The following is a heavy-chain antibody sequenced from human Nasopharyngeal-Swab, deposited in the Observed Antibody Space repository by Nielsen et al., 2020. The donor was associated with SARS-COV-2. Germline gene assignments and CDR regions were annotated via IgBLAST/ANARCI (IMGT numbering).Heavy chain of an antibody. J-gene: IGHJ6*02. D-gene: IGHD3-16*02. CDR3: AREGGGVIRGGYYGMDV. CDR1: GGSISSYY. CDR2: IYYSGST. V-gene: IGHV4-4*08. Sequence: SETLSLTCTVSGGSISSYYWSWIRQPPGKGLEWIGYIYYSGSTNYNPSLKSRVTISRDTSKNQFSLKLGSVTAADTAVYYCAREGGGVIRGGYYGMDVWGQGTTVTVSS.